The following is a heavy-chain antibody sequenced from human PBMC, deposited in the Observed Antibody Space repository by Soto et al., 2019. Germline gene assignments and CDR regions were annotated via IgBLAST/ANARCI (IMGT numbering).Heavy chain of an antibody. J-gene: IGHJ4*02. CDR1: GYTFTSYA. V-gene: IGHV1-3*05. Sequence: QVKRVQSGAEEKKPGASVKVSGKASGYTFTSYAMHWVRQAPGQRLEWMGWINAGNGNTKYSQKFQGRVTITRDTSASTAYMELSSLRSEDTAVYYCARSIVVVTALDYWGQGTLVTVSS. CDR2: INAGNGNT. D-gene: IGHD2-21*02. CDR3: ARSIVVVTALDY.